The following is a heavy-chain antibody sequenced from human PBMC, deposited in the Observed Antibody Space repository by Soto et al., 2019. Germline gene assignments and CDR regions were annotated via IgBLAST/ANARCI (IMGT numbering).Heavy chain of an antibody. J-gene: IGHJ4*02. Sequence: SETLSLTCAVSSGSISSSNWWSWVRQPPGKGLEWIGEIYHSGSTNYNPSLKSRVTISVDKSKNQFSLKLSSVTAADTAVFYCARVVSGSGFGGGGCSGGSCYWAYFDYWGQGTLVTVSS. CDR3: ARVVSGSGFGGGGCSGGSCYWAYFDY. CDR1: SGSISSSNW. CDR2: IYHSGST. V-gene: IGHV4-4*02. D-gene: IGHD2-15*01.